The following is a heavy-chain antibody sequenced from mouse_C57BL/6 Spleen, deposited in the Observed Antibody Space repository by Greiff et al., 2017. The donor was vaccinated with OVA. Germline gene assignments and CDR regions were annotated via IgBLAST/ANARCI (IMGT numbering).Heavy chain of an antibody. CDR1: GYAFSSSW. Sequence: VKLMESGPELVKPGASVKISCKASGYAFSSSWMNWVKQRPGKGLEWIGRIYPGDGDTNYNGKFKGKATLTADKSSSTAYMQLSSLTSEDSAVYFCARDWVEGFAYWGQGTLVTVSA. J-gene: IGHJ3*01. CDR3: ARDWVEGFAY. CDR2: IYPGDGDT. V-gene: IGHV1-82*01.